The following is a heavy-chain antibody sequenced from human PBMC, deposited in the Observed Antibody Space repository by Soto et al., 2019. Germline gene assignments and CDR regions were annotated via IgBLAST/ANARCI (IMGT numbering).Heavy chain of an antibody. CDR3: ASDYYGSGSTPNFDY. CDR2: INPSGGST. CDR1: GYTFTSYY. J-gene: IGHJ4*02. V-gene: IGHV1-46*01. Sequence: QVQLVQSGAEVKKPGASVKVSCKASGYTFTSYYMHWVRQAPGQGLEWMGIINPSGGSTSYAQKFQGRVTMTRDTSTSTVYMELSSLRSEDTAVYYCASDYYGSGSTPNFDYCGEGTLVTVSS. D-gene: IGHD3-10*01.